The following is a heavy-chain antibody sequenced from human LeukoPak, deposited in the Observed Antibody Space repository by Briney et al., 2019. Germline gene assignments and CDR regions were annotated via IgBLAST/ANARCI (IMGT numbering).Heavy chain of an antibody. CDR3: AKVADCSSTSCYDGSDYFDY. CDR2: ISYDGSNK. D-gene: IGHD2-2*01. Sequence: PGGSLRLSCAASGFTFSSYAMHWVRQAPGKGLEWVAVISYDGSNKYYADSVKGRFTISRDNSKNTLYLQMNSLRAEDTAVYYCAKVADCSSTSCYDGSDYFDYWGQGTLVTVSS. V-gene: IGHV3-30-3*01. J-gene: IGHJ4*02. CDR1: GFTFSSYA.